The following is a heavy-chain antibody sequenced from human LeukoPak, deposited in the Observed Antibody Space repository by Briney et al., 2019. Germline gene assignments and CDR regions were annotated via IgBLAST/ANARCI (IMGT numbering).Heavy chain of an antibody. J-gene: IGHJ4*02. CDR3: ARHKGGIVGATLFDY. V-gene: IGHV4-59*08. Sequence: SETLSLTCTVSGGSISSSYWSWIRQPPGKGLEWIGYIYYSGSTNYNPSLKSRVTISVDTSKNQFSLKLSSVTAADTAVYYCARHKGGIVGATLFDYWGQGTLVTVSS. CDR2: IYYSGST. CDR1: GGSISSSY. D-gene: IGHD1-26*01.